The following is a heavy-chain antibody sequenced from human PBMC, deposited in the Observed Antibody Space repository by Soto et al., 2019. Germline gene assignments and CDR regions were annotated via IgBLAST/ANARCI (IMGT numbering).Heavy chain of an antibody. V-gene: IGHV1-18*01. J-gene: IGHJ6*02. D-gene: IGHD3-22*01. Sequence: ASVKVSCKASGYTFTSYGISWVRQAPGQGLEWMGWISAYNGNTNYAQKLQGRVTMTTDTSTSTAYMELRSLRSDDTAVYYCARGLTYYDSSGYYFYGMDVWGQGTTVTVSS. CDR1: GYTFTSYG. CDR2: ISAYNGNT. CDR3: ARGLTYYDSSGYYFYGMDV.